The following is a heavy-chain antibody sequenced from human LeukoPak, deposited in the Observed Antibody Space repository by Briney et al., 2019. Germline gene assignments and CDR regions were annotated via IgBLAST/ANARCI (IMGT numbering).Heavy chain of an antibody. CDR1: GFTFGDYV. J-gene: IGHJ3*02. CDR3: TRRYNYDSSGYYYVRDAFDI. D-gene: IGHD3-22*01. Sequence: GGSLRLSCTASGFTFGDYVMSWVRQAPGKGLEWVGFIRSKAYGGTAKNAAPVKGRFTISRDDSRSIAYLQMNSLKTEYTAVYYCTRRYNYDSSGYYYVRDAFDIWGQGTMVTVSS. V-gene: IGHV3-49*04. CDR2: IRSKAYGGTA.